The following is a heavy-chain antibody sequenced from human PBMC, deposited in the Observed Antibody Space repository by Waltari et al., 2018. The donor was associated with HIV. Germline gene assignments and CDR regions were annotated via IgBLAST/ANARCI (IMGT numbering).Heavy chain of an antibody. J-gene: IGHJ6*02. CDR2: FSSASDSE. D-gene: IGHD6-13*01. Sequence: EVQLVESGGGLVKPGGSLRVSCATSRFPFSIYSLICVRQAPGKGLEWVASFSSASDSEFYADSVKGRFTISRDNAKNFLDLQMNSLRDEDTAVYYCGFVPAATHGMDVWGQGTTVTVSS. CDR3: GFVPAATHGMDV. V-gene: IGHV3-21*01. CDR1: RFPFSIYS.